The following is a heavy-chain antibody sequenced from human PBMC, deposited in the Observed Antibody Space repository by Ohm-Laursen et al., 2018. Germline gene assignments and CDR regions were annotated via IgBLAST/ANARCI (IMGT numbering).Heavy chain of an antibody. Sequence: ASVKVSCKASGYTFTGYYMHWVRQAPGKGLEWMGNFDPEDGETIYAQKFKGRVTMTEDTSTDTAYMELSSLRSEDTAVYYCAREDSGLPYYFDYWDQGTLVTVSS. D-gene: IGHD1-26*01. V-gene: IGHV1-24*01. CDR2: FDPEDGET. J-gene: IGHJ4*02. CDR1: GYTFTGYY. CDR3: AREDSGLPYYFDY.